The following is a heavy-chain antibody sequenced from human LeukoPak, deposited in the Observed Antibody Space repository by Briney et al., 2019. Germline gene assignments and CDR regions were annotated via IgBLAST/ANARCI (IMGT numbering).Heavy chain of an antibody. V-gene: IGHV1-46*01. CDR1: EYIFTSYY. CDR2: IHPSGGST. CDR3: ARGQQQLVDY. Sequence: ASVKVSCKASEYIFTSYYMHWVRQAPGQGLEWLGIIHPSGGSTSYAQKFQGRVTMTRDTSTSTVYMELSSLRSEDTAVYYCARGQQQLVDYWGQGTLVTVFS. J-gene: IGHJ4*02. D-gene: IGHD6-13*01.